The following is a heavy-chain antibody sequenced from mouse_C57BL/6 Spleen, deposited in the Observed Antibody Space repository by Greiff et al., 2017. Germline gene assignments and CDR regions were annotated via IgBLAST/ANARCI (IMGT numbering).Heavy chain of an antibody. Sequence: QVQLHQSGPELVKPGASVKISCKASGYAFSRSWMNWVKQRPGQGLEWIGRIYPGDGDTNYNGKVKGKATLTVDKSSSTAYMQLSSLTSKDSAVYCCARRGGYRNDDAMDYWGQGTSVTVSS. J-gene: IGHJ4*01. V-gene: IGHV1-82*01. CDR1: GYAFSRSW. CDR3: ARRGGYRNDDAMDY. D-gene: IGHD2-14*01. CDR2: IYPGDGDT.